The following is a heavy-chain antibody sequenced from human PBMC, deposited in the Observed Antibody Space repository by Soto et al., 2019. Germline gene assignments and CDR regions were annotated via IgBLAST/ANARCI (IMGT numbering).Heavy chain of an antibody. J-gene: IGHJ5*02. CDR2: MNPNSGNT. Sequence: QVQLVQSGAEVKRPGASVMVSCRATGYTLKNYAINWVRHATGQGLEWMGRMNPNSGNTGYAQKFQGRVTMTRNTPISTAYLRLSSMRSEATAVYYWARAPVCGGNGCLDPWGQGTLVTVSS. V-gene: IGHV1-8*01. CDR1: GYTLKNYA. CDR3: ARAPVCGGNGCLDP. D-gene: IGHD2-15*01.